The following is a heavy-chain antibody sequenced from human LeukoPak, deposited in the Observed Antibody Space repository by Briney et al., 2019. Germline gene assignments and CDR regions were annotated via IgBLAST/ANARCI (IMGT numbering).Heavy chain of an antibody. J-gene: IGHJ3*02. D-gene: IGHD4-23*01. CDR3: ARDIGNSGTFDI. CDR2: IYSGGTT. V-gene: IGHV3-53*01. Sequence: GGSLRLSCAASGFSVSNNYMSWVRQAPGKGLEWVSVIYSGGTTYYADSVRGRLTISRDNSKNMLYLQMSSLRAEDTAVYYCARDIGNSGTFDIWGQGTMVTVSS. CDR1: GFSVSNNY.